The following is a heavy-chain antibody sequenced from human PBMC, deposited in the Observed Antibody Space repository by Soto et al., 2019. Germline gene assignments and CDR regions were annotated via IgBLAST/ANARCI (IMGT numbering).Heavy chain of an antibody. D-gene: IGHD2-15*01. CDR3: VRKLGGKFPFDC. CDR1: GFTFSSYA. CDR2: IGGGGGTT. V-gene: IGHV3-23*01. J-gene: IGHJ4*02. Sequence: GGSLRLSCAASGFTFSSYALSWVRQAPGRGLEYVSAIGGGGGTTYYSDAVKGRFTISRDNSKNTLHLQLDSLRAEDTAVYYCVRKLGGKFPFDCWGQGTLVTVSS.